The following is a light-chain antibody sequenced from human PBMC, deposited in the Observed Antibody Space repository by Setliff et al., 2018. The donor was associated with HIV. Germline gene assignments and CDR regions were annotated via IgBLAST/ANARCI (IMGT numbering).Light chain of an antibody. CDR2: EVS. CDR3: CSYRSSDTLG. J-gene: IGLJ2*01. V-gene: IGLV2-14*03. CDR1: RSDVGDDNF. Sequence: QSVLTQPASVSGSPGQSITISCSGTRSDVGDDNFVSWYQQYPGRAPKLLIYEVSNRPSGVSARFAGSKFGNTASLTISGLQDEDEAYYYCCSYRSSDTLGVGGGTK.